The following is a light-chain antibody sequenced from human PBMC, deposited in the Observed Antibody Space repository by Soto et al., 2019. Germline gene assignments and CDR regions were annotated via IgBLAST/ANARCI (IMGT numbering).Light chain of an antibody. Sequence: EIVMTQSPATLSVSPGERATLSCRASESVSTNLAWYQQKVGQAPRLLIYGASTRATGIPDRFSGSGSGTEFTLTISSLQSEDFAVYYCQQYKKWPPPFGQWTKVEIK. CDR1: ESVSTN. CDR2: GAS. V-gene: IGKV3-15*01. CDR3: QQYKKWPPP. J-gene: IGKJ1*01.